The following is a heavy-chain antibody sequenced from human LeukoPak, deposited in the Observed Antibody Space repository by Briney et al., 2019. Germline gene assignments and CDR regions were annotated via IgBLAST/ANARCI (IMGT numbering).Heavy chain of an antibody. V-gene: IGHV1-18*01. CDR2: ISAYNGNT. J-gene: IGHJ5*02. D-gene: IGHD1-7*01. CDR3: AREPGITGTTAWFDP. CDR1: GYTFTSYG. Sequence: ASVKVSCKASGYTFTSYGISWVRQAPGQGLEWMGWISAYNGNTNYAQKLQGRVTMTTDTSTSTAYMELRRLRSDDTAVYYCAREPGITGTTAWFDPWGQGTLVTVSS.